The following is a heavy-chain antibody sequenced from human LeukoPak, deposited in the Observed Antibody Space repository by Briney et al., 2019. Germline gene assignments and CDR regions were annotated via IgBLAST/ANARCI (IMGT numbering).Heavy chain of an antibody. CDR1: GFTFSSYI. V-gene: IGHV3-21*01. D-gene: IGHD3-3*01. CDR3: ARGVRLFDY. CDR2: ISGSMSYI. J-gene: IGHJ4*02. Sequence: GGSLRLSCAASGFTFSSYIMNWVRQAPGKGLEWVSPISGSMSYIYYVDSVKGRFTISRDNAKNSLYLQMNSLRAEDTAVYYCARGVRLFDYWGQGTLVTVSS.